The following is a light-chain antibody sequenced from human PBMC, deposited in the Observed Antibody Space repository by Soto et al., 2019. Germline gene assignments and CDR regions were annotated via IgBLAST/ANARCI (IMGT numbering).Light chain of an antibody. V-gene: IGLV2-14*01. CDR3: SSYTTSSSYV. CDR1: SSDVCGYIY. CDR2: DVT. Sequence: QSVLTQPASVSGSPGQSITISCTGTSSDVCGYIYVSWYQQHPGKAPKLMIYDVTSRPSGVSFRFSGSMSGNTASLTISGLQAEDEADYYCSSYTTSSSYVFGTGTKVTVL. J-gene: IGLJ1*01.